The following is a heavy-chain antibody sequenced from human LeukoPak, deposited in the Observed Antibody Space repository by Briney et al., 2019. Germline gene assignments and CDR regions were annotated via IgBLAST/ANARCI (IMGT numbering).Heavy chain of an antibody. CDR3: AREGELLDAFDI. CDR2: INHSGST. Sequence: PSETLSLTCAVYGGSFSGYYWSWIRQPPGKGLEWIGEINHSGSTNYNPSLKSRVTISVDTSKNQFSLKLSSVTAAETAVYYCAREGELLDAFDIWGQGTMVTVSS. D-gene: IGHD1-26*01. J-gene: IGHJ3*02. CDR1: GGSFSGYY. V-gene: IGHV4-34*01.